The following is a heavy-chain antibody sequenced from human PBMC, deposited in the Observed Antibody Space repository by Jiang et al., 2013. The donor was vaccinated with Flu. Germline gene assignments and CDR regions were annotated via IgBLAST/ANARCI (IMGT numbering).Heavy chain of an antibody. CDR1: GFTFSSYG. CDR3: AKDRGMTTVTEGFDY. D-gene: IGHD4-17*01. CDR2: IWYDGSSK. V-gene: IGHV3-33*06. J-gene: IGHJ4*02. Sequence: VQLVESGGGVVQSGRSLRLSCAASGFTFSSYGVHWVRQAPGKGLEWTAVIWYDGSSKYYADSVKGRFTISRDNSKNTLYLQMNSLRAEDTAVYYCAKDRGMTTVTEGFDYWGQGTLVTVSS.